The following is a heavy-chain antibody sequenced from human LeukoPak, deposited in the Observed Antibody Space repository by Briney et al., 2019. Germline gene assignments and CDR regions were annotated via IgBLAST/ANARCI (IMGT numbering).Heavy chain of an antibody. CDR2: ISSNTSYR. CDR3: ARDLGYSYEGYFDY. J-gene: IGHJ4*02. D-gene: IGHD5-18*01. CDR1: GFTFSSYN. V-gene: IGHV3-21*01. Sequence: GGSLRLSCAASGFTFSSYNMNWARQAPGKGLEWVSSISSNTSYRYYADSVKGRFTISRDNAKNSLYLQMNSLRAEDTAVYYCARDLGYSYEGYFDYWGQGTLVTVSS.